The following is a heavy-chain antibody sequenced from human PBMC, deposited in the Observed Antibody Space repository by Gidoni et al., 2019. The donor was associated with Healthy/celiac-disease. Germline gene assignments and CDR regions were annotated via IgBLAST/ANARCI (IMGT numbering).Heavy chain of an antibody. CDR1: GYSFTSYW. CDR3: ARFASLLGYCSGGSCYPGDY. V-gene: IGHV5-51*01. Sequence: EVQLVQSGAEVKQPGESLKISCKGSGYSFTSYWIGWVRQMPGKGLEWMGIIYPGDSDTRYSPPFQGQGTISADKAISTAYLQWSSLKASDTAMYYCARFASLLGYCSGGSCYPGDYWGQGTLVTVSS. D-gene: IGHD2-15*01. J-gene: IGHJ4*02. CDR2: IYPGDSDT.